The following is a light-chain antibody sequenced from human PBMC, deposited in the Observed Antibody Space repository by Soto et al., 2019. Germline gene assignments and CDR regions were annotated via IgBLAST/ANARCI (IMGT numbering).Light chain of an antibody. CDR3: QQRKNWPQLI. V-gene: IGKV3-11*01. CDR2: DVS. J-gene: IGKJ4*01. Sequence: EIVLTQSPATLSLSPGERATLSCRASQSVGNFLAWYQQKPGQAPRLLIYDVSNRATGIPRRFSGSGSGTDVTLTIGSLEPEDFAVYYCQQRKNWPQLIFGGGTKVEIK. CDR1: QSVGNF.